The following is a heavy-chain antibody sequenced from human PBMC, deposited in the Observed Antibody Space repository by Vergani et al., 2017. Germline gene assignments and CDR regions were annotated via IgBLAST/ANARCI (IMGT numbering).Heavy chain of an antibody. Sequence: EVQLVESGGGLVQPGGSLKLSCAASGFTFSGSAMHWVRQASGKGLEWVGRIRSKANSYATAYAASVKGRFTISRDASKNTAYLQMNSLKTEDTGVYYCARDRYYLGSGSYPYFYYYGLGVGGQGTAVTVSS. CDR3: ARDRYYLGSGSYPYFYYYGLGV. CDR1: GFTFSGSA. V-gene: IGHV3-73*02. J-gene: IGHJ6*02. CDR2: IRSKANSYAT. D-gene: IGHD3-10*01.